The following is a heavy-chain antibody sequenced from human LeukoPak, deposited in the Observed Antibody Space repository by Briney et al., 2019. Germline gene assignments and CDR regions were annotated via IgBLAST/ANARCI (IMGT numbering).Heavy chain of an antibody. J-gene: IGHJ6*03. V-gene: IGHV4-39*07. D-gene: IGHD3-10*01. CDR2: IYYSGST. CDR1: GDSISSNNYY. Sequence: SETLSLTCTVSGDSISSNNYYWGWIRQPPGKGLEWIGSIYYSGSTYYNPSLKSRVTISVDTSKNQFSLKLSSVTAADTAVYYCARAQGLLWFGRRNGYYYYYMDVWGKGTTVTISS. CDR3: ARAQGLLWFGRRNGYYYYYMDV.